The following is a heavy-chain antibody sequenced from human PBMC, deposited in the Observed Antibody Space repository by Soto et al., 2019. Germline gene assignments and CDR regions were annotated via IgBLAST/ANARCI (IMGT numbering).Heavy chain of an antibody. CDR1: GGTFSSYA. V-gene: IGHV1-69*13. D-gene: IGHD2-15*01. J-gene: IGHJ4*02. Sequence: SVKVSCKASGGTFSSYAISWVRQAPGQGLEWMGGIIPIFGTANYAQKFQGRVTITADESTSTAYMELSSLRSEDTAVYYCARVVCSGGSCYSYYSDYWGQGTLVTVSS. CDR3: ARVVCSGGSCYSYYSDY. CDR2: IIPIFGTA.